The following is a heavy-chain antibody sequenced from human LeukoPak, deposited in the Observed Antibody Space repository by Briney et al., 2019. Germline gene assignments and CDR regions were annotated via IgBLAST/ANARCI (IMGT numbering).Heavy chain of an antibody. J-gene: IGHJ4*02. CDR1: GFTFSSYW. CDR3: ARDPSRGYSYGYGDY. Sequence: GGSLRLSCAASGFTFSSYWMNWVRQPGGGGLEWVAYIERDGSEKYYVDSVKGRFTISRGNAKNSVYLQMNSLRAEDTAVYYCARDPSRGYSYGYGDYWGQGSLVTVSS. D-gene: IGHD5-18*01. CDR2: IERDGSEK. V-gene: IGHV3-7*01.